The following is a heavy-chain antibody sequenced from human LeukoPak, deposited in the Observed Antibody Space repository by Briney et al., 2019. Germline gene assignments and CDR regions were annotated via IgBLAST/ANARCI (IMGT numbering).Heavy chain of an antibody. CDR2: IYYSGST. CDR1: GGSISSGGYY. Sequence: ASETLSLTCTVSGGSISSGGYYWSWIRQHPGKGLEWIGYIYYSGSTYYNPSLKSRVTISVDTSKNQFSLKLSSVTAADTAVYYCARDRAGSDYGDYGFDYWGQGTLVTVSS. CDR3: ARDRAGSDYGDYGFDY. J-gene: IGHJ4*02. V-gene: IGHV4-31*03. D-gene: IGHD4-17*01.